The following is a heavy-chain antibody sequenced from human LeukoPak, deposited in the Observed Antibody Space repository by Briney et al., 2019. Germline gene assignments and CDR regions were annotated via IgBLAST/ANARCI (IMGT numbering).Heavy chain of an antibody. D-gene: IGHD2-15*01. CDR1: GASFSGYY. Sequence: PSETLSLTCAVYGASFSGYYWSWIRQPPGKGLEWIGEINHSGSTNYNPSLKSRVTISLGTSKNQFSLKLSSVTAADTAVYYCARGGLGYCSGGSCSHEYFQHWGQGTLVTVSS. CDR3: ARGGLGYCSGGSCSHEYFQH. J-gene: IGHJ1*01. CDR2: INHSGST. V-gene: IGHV4-34*01.